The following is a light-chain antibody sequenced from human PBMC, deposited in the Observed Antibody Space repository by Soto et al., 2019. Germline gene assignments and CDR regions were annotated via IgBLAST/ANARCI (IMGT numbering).Light chain of an antibody. CDR2: SNN. Sequence: QSVLTQPPSASGTPGQRVTISCSGSSSNIGSNTVNWYQQVPGTAPKLLIYSNNQRPSGVPGRFSGSKSGTSASLAISGLQSEVEADYYCATWDDSLNGVVFGGGTKLTVL. CDR3: ATWDDSLNGVV. CDR1: SSNIGSNT. J-gene: IGLJ2*01. V-gene: IGLV1-44*01.